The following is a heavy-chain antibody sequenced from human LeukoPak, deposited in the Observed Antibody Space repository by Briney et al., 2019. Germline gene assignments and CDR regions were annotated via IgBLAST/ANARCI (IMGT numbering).Heavy chain of an antibody. Sequence: PSQTLSLTCTVSGGSISSGSYYWSWIRQPAGKGLEWIGRIYTSGSTNYNPSLKSRVTISVDASKNQFSLKLSSVTAADTAVYYCARDGRSIAARPSPSGWFDPWGQGTLVTVSS. CDR3: ARDGRSIAARPSPSGWFDP. CDR2: IYTSGST. J-gene: IGHJ5*02. V-gene: IGHV4-61*02. CDR1: GGSISSGSYY. D-gene: IGHD6-6*01.